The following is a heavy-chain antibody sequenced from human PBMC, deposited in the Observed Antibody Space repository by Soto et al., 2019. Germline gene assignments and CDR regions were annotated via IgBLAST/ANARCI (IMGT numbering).Heavy chain of an antibody. Sequence: QVKLQQWGAGLLKPSETLSRTCAVYGGSFSGYYWSWIRQPPGKGLEWIGEINHSGSTNYNPSLKSRVTISVDTSKNQFSLKLSSVTPADTAVYYCAREVITGTKWYYYGMDVWGQGTTVTVSS. D-gene: IGHD1-20*01. V-gene: IGHV4-34*01. CDR3: AREVITGTKWYYYGMDV. J-gene: IGHJ6*02. CDR2: INHSGST. CDR1: GGSFSGYY.